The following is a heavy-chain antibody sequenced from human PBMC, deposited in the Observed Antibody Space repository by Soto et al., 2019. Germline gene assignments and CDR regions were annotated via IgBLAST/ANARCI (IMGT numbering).Heavy chain of an antibody. CDR1: GYTFIDYY. CDR3: ARDYFGSSSLYGRDL. V-gene: IGHV1-2*02. J-gene: IGHJ6*02. D-gene: IGHD3-22*01. Sequence: GASVKVSCKASGYTFIDYYMHWVRQAPGQGLEWMGWINPDTDDTHYAQKFQGRLIMTRDTSTNTVYMELSRLTSDDTSVYYCARDYFGSSSLYGRDLWGQGTTVTVSS. CDR2: INPDTDDT.